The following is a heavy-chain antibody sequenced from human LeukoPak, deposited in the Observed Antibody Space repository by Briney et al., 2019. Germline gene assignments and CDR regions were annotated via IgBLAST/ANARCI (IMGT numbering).Heavy chain of an antibody. V-gene: IGHV3-48*04. J-gene: IGHJ4*02. Sequence: GGSLRLSCAASRFTSSSYSMNWVRQAPGKGLEWVSYISSSGSTIYYVDSVKGRFTISRDNAKNSLYLQMNSLRAGDTAVYYCARDSFRGSYSDYWGQGTLVTVSS. CDR2: ISSSGSTI. D-gene: IGHD1-26*01. CDR3: ARDSFRGSYSDY. CDR1: RFTSSSYS.